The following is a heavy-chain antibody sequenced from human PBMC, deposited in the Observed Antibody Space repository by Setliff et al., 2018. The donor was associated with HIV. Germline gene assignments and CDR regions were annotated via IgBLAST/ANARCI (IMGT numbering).Heavy chain of an antibody. Sequence: GGSLRLSCEASGFTFDDYGMSWVRHAPGKGLEWVSGINWDGKRKGYEDSVKGRFTISRDNAKNSLYLQMKSLRVEDTAVYYCVRQGLTMNRGVPAPILYYFDYWGQGILVTAPQ. CDR3: VRQGLTMNRGVPAPILYYFDY. CDR1: GFTFDDYG. CDR2: INWDGKRK. J-gene: IGHJ4*02. D-gene: IGHD3-10*01. V-gene: IGHV3-20*04.